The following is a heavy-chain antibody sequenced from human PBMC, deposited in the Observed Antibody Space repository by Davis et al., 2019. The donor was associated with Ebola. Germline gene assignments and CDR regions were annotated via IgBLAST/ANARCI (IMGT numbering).Heavy chain of an antibody. V-gene: IGHV3-30*18. D-gene: IGHD3-16*01. CDR1: GFTFSDYG. Sequence: SLKISCAASGFTFSDYGMQWVRQAPGKGLEWVAVESNDGSYKSYADSFRGRFTISRDDSKNTLYLQMDSLTVADTALYYCAKEIRPNDYWGQGTLVTVSS. J-gene: IGHJ4*02. CDR2: ESNDGSYK. CDR3: AKEIRPNDY.